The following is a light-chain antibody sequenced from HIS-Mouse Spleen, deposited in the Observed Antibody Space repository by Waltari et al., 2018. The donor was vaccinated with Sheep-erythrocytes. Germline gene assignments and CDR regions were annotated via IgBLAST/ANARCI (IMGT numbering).Light chain of an antibody. CDR2: DVS. J-gene: IGLJ1*01. CDR1: SSAVGGYNY. V-gene: IGLV2-11*01. CDR3: CSYAGSYNHV. Sequence: QSALTQPRSVSGSPGQSVTISCTGTSSAVGGYNYVSWYQKHPGKAPKLMIYDVSKRPSGVPDRFSGSKSGNTASLTIYGLQAEDEADYYCCSYAGSYNHVFATGTKVTVL.